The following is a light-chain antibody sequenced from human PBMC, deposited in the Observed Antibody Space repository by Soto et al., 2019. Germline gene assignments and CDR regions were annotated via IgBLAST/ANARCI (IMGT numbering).Light chain of an antibody. CDR1: SSNIGAGYE. Sequence: QSVLTQPPSVSEAPGQRVTISCTGSSSNIGAGYEAHWYQQVPGTAPKLLIYENNNRPSGVPDRFSGSKSGTSASLAITGLQDEDEAEYYCQSYDSSLSGYVFGTGNKHTVL. V-gene: IGLV1-40*01. CDR2: ENN. CDR3: QSYDSSLSGYV. J-gene: IGLJ1*01.